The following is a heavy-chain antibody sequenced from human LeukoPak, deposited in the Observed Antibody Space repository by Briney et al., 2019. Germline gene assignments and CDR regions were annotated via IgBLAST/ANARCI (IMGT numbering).Heavy chain of an antibody. CDR3: ARGPPPRGLAARDYYYMDV. V-gene: IGHV1-3*01. Sequence: GASVKVSCKASGYNFTNYAIHWVRQAPGQSLEWMGWINAGNGNTKFSQKFQGGVTITRDTSASTVYMELSSLRSEDTAVYYCARGPPPRGLAARDYYYMDVWGKGTTVTVSS. D-gene: IGHD6-6*01. CDR2: INAGNGNT. CDR1: GYNFTNYA. J-gene: IGHJ6*03.